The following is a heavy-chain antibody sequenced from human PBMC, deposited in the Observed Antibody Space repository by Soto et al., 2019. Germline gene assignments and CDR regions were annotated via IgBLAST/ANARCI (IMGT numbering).Heavy chain of an antibody. CDR2: IYYSGST. Sequence: PSETLSLTCTVSGGPISSGGYYWSWIRQHPGKGLEWIGYIYYSGSTYYNPSLKSRVTISVDTSKNQFSLKLSSVTAADTAVYYCAREGVGATKGCFDYWGQGTLVTVSS. V-gene: IGHV4-31*03. J-gene: IGHJ4*02. CDR3: AREGVGATKGCFDY. D-gene: IGHD1-26*01. CDR1: GGPISSGGYY.